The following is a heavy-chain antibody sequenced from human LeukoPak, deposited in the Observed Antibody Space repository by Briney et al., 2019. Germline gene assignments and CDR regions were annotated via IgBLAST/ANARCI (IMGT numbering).Heavy chain of an antibody. CDR1: SASISGSF. V-gene: IGHV4-59*01. CDR2: IYYTGAA. J-gene: IGHJ5*02. CDR3: TKFVTVTVPNWVDP. Sequence: SETLSLTCTVSSASISGSFWSWIRQPPGEGLQFIGYIYYTGAASYNPSLNSRVSMSVDMSKNQFSLKLHSVTDADTAVYYCTKFVTVTVPNWVDPWGQGIPVTVSS. D-gene: IGHD4-17*01.